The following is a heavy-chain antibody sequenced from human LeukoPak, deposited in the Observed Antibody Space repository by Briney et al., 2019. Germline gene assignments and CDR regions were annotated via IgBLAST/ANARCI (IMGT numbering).Heavy chain of an antibody. J-gene: IGHJ4*02. D-gene: IGHD6-13*01. CDR2: INPNSGGT. CDR3: ARGGLVGDSSSWYVNY. Sequence: ASVKVSCKASGYTFTGYYMHWVRQAPGQGLEWMGWINPNSGGTNYAQKFQGWVTMARDTSISTAYMELSRLRSDDTAVYYCARGGLVGDSSSWYVNYWGQGTLVTVSS. CDR1: GYTFTGYY. V-gene: IGHV1-2*04.